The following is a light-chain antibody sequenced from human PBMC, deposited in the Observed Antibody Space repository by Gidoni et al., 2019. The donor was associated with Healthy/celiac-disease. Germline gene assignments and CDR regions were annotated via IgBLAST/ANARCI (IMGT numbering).Light chain of an antibody. CDR1: KLGDKY. CDR2: QDS. J-gene: IGLJ2*01. CDR3: QAWDSSTGV. V-gene: IGLV3-1*01. Sequence: DKLGDKYACWYQQKPGQSPVLVIYQDSKRPSGIPERFSGSNSGNTATLTISGTQAMDEADYSCQAWDSSTGVFGGGTKLTVL.